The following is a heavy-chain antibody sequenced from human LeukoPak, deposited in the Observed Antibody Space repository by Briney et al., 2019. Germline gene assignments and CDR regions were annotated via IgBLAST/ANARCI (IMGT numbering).Heavy chain of an antibody. V-gene: IGHV1-18*01. D-gene: IGHD6-13*01. CDR2: ISAYNGNT. CDR1: GYTFTSYG. CDR3: ARARSSSPTNWFDP. J-gene: IGHJ5*02. Sequence: GASVKVSCKASGYTFTSYGISWVRQAPGQGLEWMGWISAYNGNTNYAQKLQGRVTMTTDTSTSTAYMELRSLRSDDTAVYYCARARSSSPTNWFDPWGQGTLVTVSS.